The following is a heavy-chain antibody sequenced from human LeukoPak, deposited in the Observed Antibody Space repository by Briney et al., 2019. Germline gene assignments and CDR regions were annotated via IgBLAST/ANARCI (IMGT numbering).Heavy chain of an antibody. CDR3: ASTLVDIVVVPAANDGMDV. Sequence: SETLSLTCAVYGGSFSVYYWSWIRQPPGKGLEWIGEINHSGSTNYNPSLKSRVTISVDTSKNQFSLKLSSVTAADTAVYYCASTLVDIVVVPAANDGMDVWGQGTTVTVSS. V-gene: IGHV4-34*01. CDR1: GGSFSVYY. D-gene: IGHD2-2*03. J-gene: IGHJ6*02. CDR2: INHSGST.